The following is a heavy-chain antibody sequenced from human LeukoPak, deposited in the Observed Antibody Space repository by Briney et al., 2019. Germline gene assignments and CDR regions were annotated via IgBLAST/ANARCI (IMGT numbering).Heavy chain of an antibody. CDR1: VYTSTRYY. CDR2: INPSGGNT. V-gene: IGHV1-46*01. D-gene: IGHD3-22*01. J-gene: IGHJ3*02. CDR3: ARERTSGYNDAFDI. Sequence: ASGKLSCKASVYTSTRYYMHWVPQAPGQGLGWMGIINPSGGNTNYAQKFQGRVTMTRDMSTSTVYMELSSLRSEDTAVYYCARERTSGYNDAFDIWGQGTVVTVSS.